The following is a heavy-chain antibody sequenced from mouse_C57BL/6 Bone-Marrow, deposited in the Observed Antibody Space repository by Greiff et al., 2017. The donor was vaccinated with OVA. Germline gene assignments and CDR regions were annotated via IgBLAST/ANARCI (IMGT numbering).Heavy chain of an antibody. CDR2: IWSDGST. D-gene: IGHD2-2*01. CDR3: ARQGWLRRNYAMDY. J-gene: IGHJ4*01. Sequence: VKLVESGPGLVAPSQSLSITCTVSGFSLTSYGVHWVRQPPGKGLEWLVVIWSDGSTTYNSALKSRLSISKDNSKSQVFLKMNSLQTDDTAMYYCARQGWLRRNYAMDYWGQGTSVTVSS. V-gene: IGHV2-6-1*01. CDR1: GFSLTSYG.